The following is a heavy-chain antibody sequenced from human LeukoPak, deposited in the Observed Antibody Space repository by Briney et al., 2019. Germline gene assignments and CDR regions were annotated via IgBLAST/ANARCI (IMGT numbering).Heavy chain of an antibody. V-gene: IGHV1-18*01. D-gene: IGHD6-19*01. Sequence: ASVTVSCKASGYTFTSYGISWVRQAPGQGLEWMGWISAYNGNTNYAQKLQGRVTMTTDTSTSTAYMELRSLRFDDTAVYYCASSSGWYGGGFDAFDIWGQGTMVTVSS. CDR3: ASSSGWYGGGFDAFDI. CDR2: ISAYNGNT. CDR1: GYTFTSYG. J-gene: IGHJ3*02.